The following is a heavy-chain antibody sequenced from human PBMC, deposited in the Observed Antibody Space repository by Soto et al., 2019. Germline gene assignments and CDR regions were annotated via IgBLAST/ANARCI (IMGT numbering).Heavy chain of an antibody. V-gene: IGHV1-69*13. CDR1: GGTFNKFA. CDR3: ARRYCASDNCPLFYYFVDL. J-gene: IGHJ6*02. Sequence: SVKVSCKASGGTFNKFAFSWVRQDPGQGFEWMGGIIPVFRSANYAQRFRGRITITADEYTSTVYLYLNDLRSDDTAVYYCARRYCASDNCPLFYYFVDLWGLGTTVTVSS. D-gene: IGHD2-21*02. CDR2: IIPVFRSA.